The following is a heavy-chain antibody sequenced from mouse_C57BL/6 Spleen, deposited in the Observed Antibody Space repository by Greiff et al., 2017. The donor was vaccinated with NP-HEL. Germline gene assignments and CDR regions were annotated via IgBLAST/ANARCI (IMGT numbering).Heavy chain of an antibody. J-gene: IGHJ2*01. Sequence: QVQLKESGAELARPGASVKLSCKASGYTFTSYGISWVKQRTGQGLEWIGEIYPRSGNTYYNEKFKGKATLTADKSSSTAYMELRSLTSEDSAVYFCARMMVYDYDEDFDYWGQGTTLTVSS. CDR3: ARMMVYDYDEDFDY. D-gene: IGHD2-4*01. CDR1: GYTFTSYG. V-gene: IGHV1-81*01. CDR2: IYPRSGNT.